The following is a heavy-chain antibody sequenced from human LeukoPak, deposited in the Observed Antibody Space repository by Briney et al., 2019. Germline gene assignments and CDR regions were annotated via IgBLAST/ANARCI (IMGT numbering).Heavy chain of an antibody. CDR3: ARDALSGSYYYFDY. CDR2: ISYDGSNK. Sequence: GGSLRLSCAASGFTFSSYAMHWVRQAPGKGLEWVAVISYDGSNKYYADSVKGRFTISRDNSENTLYLQMNSLRAEDTAVYYCARDALSGSYYYFDYWRQGTLVTVSS. V-gene: IGHV3-30-3*01. J-gene: IGHJ4*02. D-gene: IGHD1-26*01. CDR1: GFTFSSYA.